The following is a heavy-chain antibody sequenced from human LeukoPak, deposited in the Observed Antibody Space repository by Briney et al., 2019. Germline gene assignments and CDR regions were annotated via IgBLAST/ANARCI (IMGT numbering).Heavy chain of an antibody. Sequence: SETLSLTCTVSGGSISSYYWSWIRQPPGKGLEWTGYIYYSGSTNYNPSLKSRVTISVDTSKNQFSLKLSSVTAADTAVYYCARFEYSSSPGGYFDYWGQGTLVTVSS. CDR1: GGSISSYY. D-gene: IGHD6-6*01. CDR3: ARFEYSSSPGGYFDY. J-gene: IGHJ4*02. CDR2: IYYSGST. V-gene: IGHV4-59*08.